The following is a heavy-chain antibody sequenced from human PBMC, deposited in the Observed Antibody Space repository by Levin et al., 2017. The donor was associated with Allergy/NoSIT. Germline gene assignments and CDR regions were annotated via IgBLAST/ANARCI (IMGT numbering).Heavy chain of an antibody. CDR2: ISWDGGST. V-gene: IGHV3-43*01. D-gene: IGHD6-6*01. J-gene: IGHJ4*02. CDR1: GFTFDDYT. CDR3: AKAKYSTALGY. Sequence: GGSLRLSCAASGFTFDDYTMPWVRPAPGKGLEWVSLISWDGGSTYYADSVKGRFTISRDNSKNSLYLQMNSLRTEDTALYYCAKAKYSTALGYWGQGTLVTVSS.